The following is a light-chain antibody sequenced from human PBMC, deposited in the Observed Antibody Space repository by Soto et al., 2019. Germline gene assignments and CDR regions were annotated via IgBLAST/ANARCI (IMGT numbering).Light chain of an antibody. CDR2: VAS. J-gene: IGKJ5*01. CDR3: QQYGSS. CDR1: QSVSSSY. Sequence: EIVLTQSPGTLSLSPGERATLSCRASQSVSSSYLAWYQQKPGQAPRLLIYVASSRATGIPDRFSGSGSGTDFTLTISRLEPEDFAVYYCQQYGSSFGQGTRLEIK. V-gene: IGKV3-20*01.